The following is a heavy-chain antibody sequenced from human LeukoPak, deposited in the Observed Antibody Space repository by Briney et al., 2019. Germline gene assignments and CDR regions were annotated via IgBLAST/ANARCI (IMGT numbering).Heavy chain of an antibody. Sequence: PGGSLRLSCAASGFTFSDYAMTWVRQAPGKGLEWVSSIDNNDDNTYYADSVKGRFTISRDTSENTLSLQMSSLRAEDTAIYYCAKRRRAEAGPEDYWGQGTLVTVSS. CDR3: AKRRRAEAGPEDY. V-gene: IGHV3-23*01. D-gene: IGHD6-19*01. CDR2: IDNNDDNT. J-gene: IGHJ4*02. CDR1: GFTFSDYA.